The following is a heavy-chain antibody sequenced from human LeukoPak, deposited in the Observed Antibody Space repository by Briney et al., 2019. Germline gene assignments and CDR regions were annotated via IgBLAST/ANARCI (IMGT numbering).Heavy chain of an antibody. CDR1: GGTFSSHA. J-gene: IGHJ5*02. CDR3: ARVGIEAAAGTGWFDP. CDR2: IIPIFGTA. Sequence: SVKVSCKASGGTFSSHAISWVRQAPGQGLEWMGGIIPIFGTANYAQKFQGRVTITADESTSTAYMELSSLRSEDTAVYYCARVGIEAAAGTGWFDPWGQGTLVTVSS. D-gene: IGHD6-13*01. V-gene: IGHV1-69*13.